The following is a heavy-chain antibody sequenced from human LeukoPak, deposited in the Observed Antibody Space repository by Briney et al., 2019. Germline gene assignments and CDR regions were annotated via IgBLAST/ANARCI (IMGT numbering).Heavy chain of an antibody. CDR2: IYYSGST. CDR3: ARQVVLEWELSPYYFDY. J-gene: IGHJ4*02. D-gene: IGHD1-26*01. V-gene: IGHV4-39*01. CDR1: GASISGSGYY. Sequence: PSETLSLTCAVSGASISGSGYYWGWIRQPPGKGLEWIGNIYYSGSTYYNASLQSRVTISIDTSKNQFSLKLSSVTAADTAVYYCARQVVLEWELSPYYFDYWGQGTLVTVSS.